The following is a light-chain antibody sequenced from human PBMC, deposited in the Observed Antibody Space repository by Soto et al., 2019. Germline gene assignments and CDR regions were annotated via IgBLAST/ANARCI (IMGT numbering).Light chain of an antibody. CDR2: AAS. J-gene: IGKJ2*01. V-gene: IGKV1-39*01. CDR3: QQSYSIPYT. Sequence: DIQMTQSPSSLSASVGDRVTITCRASQTISNHLNWYQQKPGKAPNLLIYAASSLQSGVPSRFSGSGSGTGFTLTINSLQPEDFATYYCQQSYSIPYTFAQGTKLEIK. CDR1: QTISNH.